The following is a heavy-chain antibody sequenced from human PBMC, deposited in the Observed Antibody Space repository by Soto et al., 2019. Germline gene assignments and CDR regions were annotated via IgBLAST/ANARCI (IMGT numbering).Heavy chain of an antibody. CDR2: ISGSGGST. D-gene: IGHD3-22*01. CDR3: AKDRGGDSYDSSSYYYPPYFDY. Sequence: PGGSLRLSCAASGFTFSSYAMNWVRQAPGKGLEWVSGISGSGGSTYYADSVKGRFTISRDNSKNTLYLQMNSLRAEDTAVYYCAKDRGGDSYDSSSYYYPPYFDYWGQGTLVTVSS. J-gene: IGHJ4*02. CDR1: GFTFSSYA. V-gene: IGHV3-23*01.